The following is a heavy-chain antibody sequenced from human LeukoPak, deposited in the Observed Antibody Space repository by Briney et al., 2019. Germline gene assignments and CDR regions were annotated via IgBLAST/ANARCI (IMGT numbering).Heavy chain of an antibody. J-gene: IGHJ4*02. D-gene: IGHD3-3*01. Sequence: GGSLRLSCAASGFAFRTYAMHWVRQAPGKGLEWVAVISYDGSDKYYADSVKGRFTISRDNSENSLYLQMNSLRAEDTAVYYCARVGSGYYTDYWGQGTLVTVSS. V-gene: IGHV3-30-3*01. CDR3: ARVGSGYYTDY. CDR1: GFAFRTYA. CDR2: ISYDGSDK.